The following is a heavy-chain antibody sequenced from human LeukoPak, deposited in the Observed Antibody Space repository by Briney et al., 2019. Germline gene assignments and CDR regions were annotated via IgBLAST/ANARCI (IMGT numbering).Heavy chain of an antibody. CDR3: AKESYGLGEVDP. J-gene: IGHJ5*02. Sequence: GGSLRLSCAASGFTFSSFGMHWVRQAPGKGLEWVAFTRYDGSNNYYADSVKGRFTISRDNSKNMLFLQMNSLREEDTAVYYCAKESYGLGEVDPWGQGTLVTVSS. D-gene: IGHD3-16*01. CDR2: TRYDGSNN. V-gene: IGHV3-30*02. CDR1: GFTFSSFG.